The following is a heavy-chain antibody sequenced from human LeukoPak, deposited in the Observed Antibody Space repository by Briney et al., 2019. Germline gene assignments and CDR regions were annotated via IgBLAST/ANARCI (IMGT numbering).Heavy chain of an antibody. CDR2: ISSTSGDV. V-gene: IGHV3-48*01. Sequence: PGGSLRLSCVASGFSFSRFGVNWVRQAPGKALEWVSHISSTSGDVYYADSVKGRLTISRDNAKNSLYLQMNSLRVEDTAIYYCAQKGGTDHWGQGTLVTVSS. CDR3: AQKGGTDH. CDR1: GFSFSRFG. D-gene: IGHD2-15*01. J-gene: IGHJ4*02.